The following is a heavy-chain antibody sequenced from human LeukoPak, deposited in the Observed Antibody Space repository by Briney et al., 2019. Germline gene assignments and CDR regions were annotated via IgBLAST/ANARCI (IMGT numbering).Heavy chain of an antibody. CDR1: GFTFSSYS. J-gene: IGHJ5*02. V-gene: IGHV3-21*01. CDR3: ARAGSSSWYGNWFDP. Sequence: PGGSLRLSCAASGFTFSSYSMNWVRQAPGKGLEWVSSISSSSSYIYYADSVKGRFTISRDNAKNSLYLQMNSLRAEDTAAYYCARAGSSSWYGNWFDPWGQGTLVTVSS. D-gene: IGHD6-13*01. CDR2: ISSSSSYI.